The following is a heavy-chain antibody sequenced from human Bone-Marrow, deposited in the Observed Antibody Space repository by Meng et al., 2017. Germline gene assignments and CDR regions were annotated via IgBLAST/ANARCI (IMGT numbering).Heavy chain of an antibody. V-gene: IGHV4-4*08. J-gene: IGHJ5*02. CDR2: IYNSGST. Sequence: SETLSLTCTVSGGSISSFYWSWIRQPPGKGLEWIGCIYNSGSTNYNPSLKSRVTISVDTSKNQFSLKLSSVTAADTAVYYCARDGLGSSWYWGWFDPWGQGTLVTVSS. CDR1: GGSISSFY. CDR3: ARDGLGSSWYWGWFDP. D-gene: IGHD6-13*01.